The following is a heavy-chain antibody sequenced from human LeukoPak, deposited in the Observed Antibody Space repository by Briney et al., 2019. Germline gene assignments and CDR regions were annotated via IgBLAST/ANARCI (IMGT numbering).Heavy chain of an antibody. D-gene: IGHD2-2*01. CDR3: ARDWRYQLRYYYYGMDV. CDR1: GFTFSSYG. Sequence: PGGSLRLSCAASGFTFSSYGMHWVRQAPGKGLEWVAVIWYDGSNKYYADSVKGRFTISRDNSKNTLYLQMNSLRAEDTAVYYCARDWRYQLRYYYYGMDVWGQGTTVTVSS. J-gene: IGHJ6*02. V-gene: IGHV3-33*01. CDR2: IWYDGSNK.